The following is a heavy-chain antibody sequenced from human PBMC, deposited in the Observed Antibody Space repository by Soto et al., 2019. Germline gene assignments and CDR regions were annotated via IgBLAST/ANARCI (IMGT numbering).Heavy chain of an antibody. CDR3: AKGSALSSSWFLAERFFDP. J-gene: IGHJ5*01. D-gene: IGHD6-13*01. CDR1: GGSFSSFA. CDR2: IIPMFGSA. Sequence: SVKVSCKASGGSFSSFAFSWVRQAPGQGLEWMGGIIPMFGSANYAQEFLGRVTFTADDSTSTAYMEISGLTFEDTAVFYCAKGSALSSSWFLAERFFDPWGQGTLVTVSS. V-gene: IGHV1-69*13.